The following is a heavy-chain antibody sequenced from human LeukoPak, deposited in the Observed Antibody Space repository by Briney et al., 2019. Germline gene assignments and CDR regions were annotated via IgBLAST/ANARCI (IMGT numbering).Heavy chain of an antibody. Sequence: SETLSLTCTVSGGSISSDYWGWIRQPPGKGLEWMGHCYYSDSTNYNPSLKSRATISIDTSKNQFSLKLSSVTAADTAVYYCARFRGSGWYYFDYWGQGTPVSVSS. J-gene: IGHJ4*02. D-gene: IGHD6-19*01. CDR2: CYYSDST. V-gene: IGHV4-59*12. CDR1: GGSISSDY. CDR3: ARFRGSGWYYFDY.